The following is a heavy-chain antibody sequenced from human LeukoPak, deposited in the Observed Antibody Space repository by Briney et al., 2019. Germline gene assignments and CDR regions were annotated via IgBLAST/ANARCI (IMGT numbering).Heavy chain of an antibody. CDR1: GYTFTSYG. V-gene: IGHV1-18*01. D-gene: IGHD6-13*01. J-gene: IGHJ3*02. Sequence: ASVKVSCKASGYTFTSYGISWVRQAPGQGLEWMGWISAYNGNTNYAQKLQGRVTMTTDTSTSTAYMELRSLRSDDTAVYYCARVKAAAGTGAFDIWGQGTMVTVSS. CDR2: ISAYNGNT. CDR3: ARVKAAAGTGAFDI.